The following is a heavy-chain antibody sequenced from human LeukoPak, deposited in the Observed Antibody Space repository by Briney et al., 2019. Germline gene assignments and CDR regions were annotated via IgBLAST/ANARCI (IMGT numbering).Heavy chain of an antibody. CDR3: ARGHDDFWSGYSTYGMDV. CDR1: GYTVTGYF. J-gene: IGHJ6*01. Sequence: ASVKVSCKASGYTVTGYFMRWVGQAAGQRGEWMGWINPNSGGTNYAQKFQGRVTITRDTSISTAYMELSRLRSDDTAVYYCARGHDDFWSGYSTYGMDVWGQGTTVTVSS. V-gene: IGHV1-2*02. D-gene: IGHD3-3*01. CDR2: INPNSGGT.